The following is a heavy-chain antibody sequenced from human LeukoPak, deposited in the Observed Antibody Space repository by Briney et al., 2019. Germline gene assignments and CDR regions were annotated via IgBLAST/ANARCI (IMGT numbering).Heavy chain of an antibody. V-gene: IGHV4-59*12. J-gene: IGHJ4*02. CDR3: ARDVGYSYGYPYYFDY. D-gene: IGHD5-18*01. CDR2: IYYSGST. CDR1: GGSISSYY. Sequence: SETLSLTCTVSGGSISSYYWSWIRQPPGKGLEWIGYIYYSGSTNYNPSLKSRVTISVDTSKSQFSLKLSSVTAADTAVYYCARDVGYSYGYPYYFDYWGQGTLVTVSS.